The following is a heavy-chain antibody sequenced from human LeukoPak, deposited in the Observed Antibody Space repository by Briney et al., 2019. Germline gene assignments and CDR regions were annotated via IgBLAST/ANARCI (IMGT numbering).Heavy chain of an antibody. CDR2: ISSSGNII. D-gene: IGHD1-26*01. CDR1: GFTFSSYS. J-gene: IGHJ5*02. CDR3: AGDAVGPGLAGS. Sequence: GGSLRLSCAASGFTFSSYSMNWVRQTPGEGLEWVSYISSSGNIIYYADSVKDRFTISRDNAKNSLYLQMNSLRAEDTAVYYCAGDAVGPGLAGSWGQGTLVTVS. V-gene: IGHV3-48*04.